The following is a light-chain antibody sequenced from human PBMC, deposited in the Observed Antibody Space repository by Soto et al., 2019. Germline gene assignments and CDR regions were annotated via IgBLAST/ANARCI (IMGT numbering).Light chain of an antibody. CDR2: DTS. Sequence: QAVVTQEPSLTVSPGGTVTITCASSTGPVTSGHHTYWFQQKPGQVPKILIYDTSNKHSWTPARFSGSLLGGQATLTLSGAQPEDEADYYCLLTYRGPWVFGGGTKLTVL. CDR1: TGPVTSGHH. CDR3: LLTYRGPWV. J-gene: IGLJ3*02. V-gene: IGLV7-46*01.